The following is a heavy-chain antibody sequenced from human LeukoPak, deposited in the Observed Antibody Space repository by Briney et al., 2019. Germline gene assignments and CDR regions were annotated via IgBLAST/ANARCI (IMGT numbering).Heavy chain of an antibody. CDR3: AKDDSATVAGYFDY. Sequence: GRSLRLSCAASGFTFDDYAMHWVRQAPGKGLEWVSGISWNSGSIGYADSVKGRFTISRDNAKNSLYLQMNSLRAEDMALYYCAKDDSATVAGYFDYWGQGTLVTVSS. CDR1: GFTFDDYA. D-gene: IGHD6-19*01. V-gene: IGHV3-9*03. J-gene: IGHJ4*02. CDR2: ISWNSGSI.